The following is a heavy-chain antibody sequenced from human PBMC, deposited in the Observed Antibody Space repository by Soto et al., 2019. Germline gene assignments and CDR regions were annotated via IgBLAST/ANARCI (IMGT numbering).Heavy chain of an antibody. J-gene: IGHJ4*02. D-gene: IGHD6-13*01. CDR2: TYYRSQWFN. V-gene: IGHV6-1*01. CDR1: GDSVSSNIVT. Sequence: SQTLSLTCAISGDSVSSNIVTWDWIRQSPSRGLEWLGRTYYRSQWFNDYAVSVKSRMTINADTSKNQFSLQLNYVTPEDTAVYYCARLIGTSWFVGWGQGTPVTVAS. CDR3: ARLIGTSWFVG.